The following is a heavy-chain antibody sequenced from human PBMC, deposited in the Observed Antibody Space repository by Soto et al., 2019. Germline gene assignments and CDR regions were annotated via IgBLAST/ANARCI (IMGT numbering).Heavy chain of an antibody. Sequence: QVQLQESGPGLVKPSETLSLTCTVSGGSITNYYWGWIRQPPGKGLEWIGYVYYTASTNYNPSLKRRVPILVPTSHKQSSLSLSSMTAADTAVYYCARRAYTTWGCLDYWSQGPLVTVSS. J-gene: IGHJ4*02. CDR3: ARRAYTTWGCLDY. CDR2: VYYTAST. CDR1: GGSITNYY. D-gene: IGHD2-2*01. V-gene: IGHV4-59*01.